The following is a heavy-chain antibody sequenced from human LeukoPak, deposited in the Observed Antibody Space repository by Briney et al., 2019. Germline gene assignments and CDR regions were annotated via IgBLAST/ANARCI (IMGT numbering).Heavy chain of an antibody. D-gene: IGHD4-17*01. CDR3: ARTTSLTASGYDC. CDR2: MNPYSGDR. J-gene: IGHJ4*02. CDR1: GYTFTTYH. V-gene: IGHV1-8*03. Sequence: ASVKVSCKTSGYTFTTYHINWVRQASGQGLEWLGWMNPYSGDRGYAQRFQGRLSITSDTSISTAYMELGSLKSDDTAVYFCARTTSLTASGYDCWGQGTLVTVSS.